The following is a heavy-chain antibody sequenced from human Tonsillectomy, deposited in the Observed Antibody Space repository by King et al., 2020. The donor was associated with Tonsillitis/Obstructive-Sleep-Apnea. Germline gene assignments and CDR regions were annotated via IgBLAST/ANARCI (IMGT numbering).Heavy chain of an antibody. CDR3: ARDGTPPICGVAGDVFDI. CDR1: GFTFSSYS. D-gene: IGHD3-3*01. J-gene: IGHJ3*02. CDR2: ISSSSSHI. Sequence: VQLVESGGGLVKPGGSLRLSCAASGFTFSSYSITWVRQAPGKGLEWLSSISSSSSHIFYADSLQGRFIVSRDNAKNSLYLQMNSLRAEDTAVYYCARDGTPPICGVAGDVFDIWGQGTLVTVSS. V-gene: IGHV3-21*01.